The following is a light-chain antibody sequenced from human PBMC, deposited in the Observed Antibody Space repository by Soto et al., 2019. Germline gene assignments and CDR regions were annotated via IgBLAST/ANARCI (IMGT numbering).Light chain of an antibody. CDR1: QSVRTK. J-gene: IGKJ1*01. Sequence: MVMTQSPATLSVSLGERATLSCRASQSVRTKLVWYQQKPGQAPMLLIYGASTRATGIPDRFSGSGYGTEFILTISNRHAEDFAVYYCQQQAQGWTFGQGTKVEI. V-gene: IGKV3-15*01. CDR3: QQQAQGWT. CDR2: GAS.